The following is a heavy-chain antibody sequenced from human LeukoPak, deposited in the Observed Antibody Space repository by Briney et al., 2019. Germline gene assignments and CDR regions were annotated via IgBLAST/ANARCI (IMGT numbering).Heavy chain of an antibody. CDR3: ARKAVRGAPYYYYYMDV. J-gene: IGHJ6*03. Sequence: PGGSLRLSCAASGFTFSDYYMSWIRQAPGKGLEWVSYISSSGSTIYYADSLKGRFTISRDNAKSSPYLQMNSLRAEDTAVYYCARKAVRGAPYYYYYMDVWGKGTTVTISS. CDR2: ISSSGSTI. D-gene: IGHD3-10*01. V-gene: IGHV3-11*01. CDR1: GFTFSDYY.